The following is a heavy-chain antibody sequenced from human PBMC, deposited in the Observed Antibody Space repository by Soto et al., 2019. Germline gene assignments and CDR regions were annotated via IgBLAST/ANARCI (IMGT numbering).Heavy chain of an antibody. Sequence: EVQLVETGGGLIQPGGSLRLSCAASGFTVSSNYMSWVRQAPGKGLEWVSVIYSGGSTYYADSVKGRFTISRDNSKNTLYLQMNSLRAEDTAVYYCASARKTMVRGEAFDIWGQGTMVTVSS. V-gene: IGHV3-53*02. CDR2: IYSGGST. CDR1: GFTVSSNY. D-gene: IGHD3-10*01. CDR3: ASARKTMVRGEAFDI. J-gene: IGHJ3*02.